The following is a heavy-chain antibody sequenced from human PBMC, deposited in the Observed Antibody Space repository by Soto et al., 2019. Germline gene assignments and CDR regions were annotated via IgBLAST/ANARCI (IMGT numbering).Heavy chain of an antibody. CDR3: ATNAY. V-gene: IGHV3-7*01. Sequence: GGSLRLSCAASGFSFSNSWMSWVRQAPGKGLEWVVKIKKDGSEKYYVDSVKGRFTISRDNAKNSLYLQMNSLRADDTAVYYCATNAYWGQGRLVTVSS. CDR2: IKKDGSEK. J-gene: IGHJ4*02. CDR1: GFSFSNSW.